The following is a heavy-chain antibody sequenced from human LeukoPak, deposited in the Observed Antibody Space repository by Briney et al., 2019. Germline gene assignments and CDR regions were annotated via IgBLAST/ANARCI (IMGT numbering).Heavy chain of an antibody. CDR3: ARPHCYGSGSYCYFDY. Sequence: ASVKVSCKASGYTFTSYGISWVRQAPGQGLEWMGWISAYNGNTNYAQKLQGRVTMTTDTSTSTAYMELRSLRSDDTAVYYCARPHCYGSGSYCYFDYWGQGTLVTVSS. J-gene: IGHJ4*02. D-gene: IGHD3-10*01. CDR1: GYTFTSYG. V-gene: IGHV1-18*01. CDR2: ISAYNGNT.